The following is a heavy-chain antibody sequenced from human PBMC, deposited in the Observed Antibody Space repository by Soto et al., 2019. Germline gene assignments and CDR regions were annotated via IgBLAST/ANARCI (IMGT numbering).Heavy chain of an antibody. CDR2: ISYDGSNT. J-gene: IGHJ4*02. D-gene: IGHD3-3*01. CDR3: ATGGLLQFLEWFKN. Sequence: LRLSCAASGFTFRSYGMHWVRQAPGKGLEWVAVISYDGSNTYYADSVKGRFALSRDNSKSTLYLQMNSLRAEDTAVYYCATGGLLQFLEWFKNWGQGTLVTVSS. V-gene: IGHV3-30*03. CDR1: GFTFRSYG.